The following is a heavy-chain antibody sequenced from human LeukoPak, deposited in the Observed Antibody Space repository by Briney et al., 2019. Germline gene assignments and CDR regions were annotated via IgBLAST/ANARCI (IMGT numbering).Heavy chain of an antibody. V-gene: IGHV4-34*01. D-gene: IGHD3-10*01. CDR1: GGSFSGYY. Sequence: PGTLSLTCAVYGGSFSGYYWSWIRQPPGKGLEWIGEINHSGSTNYNPSLKSRVTISVDTSKNQFSLKLSSVTAADTAVYYCARGPITMVRGVMGYWGQGTLVTVSS. J-gene: IGHJ4*02. CDR2: INHSGST. CDR3: ARGPITMVRGVMGY.